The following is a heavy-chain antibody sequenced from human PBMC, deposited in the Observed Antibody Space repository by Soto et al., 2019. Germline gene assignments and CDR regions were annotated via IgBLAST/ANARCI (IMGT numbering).Heavy chain of an antibody. CDR1: GGSISSSSYY. CDR3: ARLVPPTVAYDY. V-gene: IGHV4-39*01. Sequence: SETLSLTCTVSGGSISSSSYYWGWFRQPPGKGLEWIGSIYYSGSTYYNPSLKSRVTISVDTSKNQFSLKLSSVTAADTAVYYCARLVPPTVAYDYWGQGTLVTVS. J-gene: IGHJ4*02. D-gene: IGHD4-17*01. CDR2: IYYSGST.